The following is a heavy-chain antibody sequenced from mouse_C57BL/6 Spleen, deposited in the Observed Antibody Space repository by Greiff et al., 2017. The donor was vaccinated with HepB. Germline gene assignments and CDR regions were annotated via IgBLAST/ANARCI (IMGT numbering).Heavy chain of an antibody. Sequence: QVHVKQSGAELVRPGASVTLSCKASGYTFTDYEMHWVKQTPVHGLEWIGATDPETGGTAYNQKFKGKAILTADKSSSTAYMELRSLTSEDSAVYYCTTLVVATDYFDYWGQGTTLTVSS. D-gene: IGHD1-1*01. CDR2: TDPETGGT. CDR3: TTLVVATDYFDY. V-gene: IGHV1-15*01. J-gene: IGHJ2*01. CDR1: GYTFTDYE.